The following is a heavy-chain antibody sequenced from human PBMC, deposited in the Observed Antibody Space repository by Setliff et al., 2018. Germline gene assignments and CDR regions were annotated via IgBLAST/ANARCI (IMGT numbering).Heavy chain of an antibody. CDR3: ARTGTYRYFDY. J-gene: IGHJ4*02. V-gene: IGHV4-39*01. CDR1: GASISSGTYY. Sequence: PSETLSLTCTVSGASISSGTYYWGWIRQPPGKGLEWIGRIHYLGTTYSNASLASRRTMSVDTSKNQFSLRLTSVTAADTAVYYCARTGTYRYFDYWGQGALVTVSS. D-gene: IGHD1-1*01. CDR2: IHYLGTT.